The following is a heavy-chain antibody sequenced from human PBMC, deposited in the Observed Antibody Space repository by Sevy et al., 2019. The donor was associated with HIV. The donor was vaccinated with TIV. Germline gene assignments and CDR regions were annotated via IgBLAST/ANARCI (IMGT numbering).Heavy chain of an antibody. CDR3: AAWSLNSGPYFDP. CDR2: ISSEGSTT. J-gene: IGHJ4*02. V-gene: IGHV3-23*01. CDR1: GFTFSRYV. D-gene: IGHD1-1*01. Sequence: GGSLRLSCAASGFTFSRYVMNWVRQAPGKGLEWVSVISSEGSTTYYADSVKGRFTISRDNSKSTLYLQMNSLRAEDTAVYYCAAWSLNSGPYFDPWGQGTLVTVSS.